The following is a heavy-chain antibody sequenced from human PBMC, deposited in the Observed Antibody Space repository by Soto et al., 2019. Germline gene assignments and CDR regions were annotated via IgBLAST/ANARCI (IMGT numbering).Heavy chain of an antibody. J-gene: IGHJ4*02. V-gene: IGHV1-18*01. CDR2: VSAYNGNT. CDR3: TRGAGQGSGRYD. D-gene: IGHD3-10*01. Sequence: QVQLVQSGAEVKKPGASVKVSCKASGYIFTSYGITWVRQAPGQGLEWMGWVSAYNGNTKYAQKLQGRVTMSTDTSTRTAYMELRSLRSDDTAVYYCTRGAGQGSGRYDWGQGTRVTVSS. CDR1: GYIFTSYG.